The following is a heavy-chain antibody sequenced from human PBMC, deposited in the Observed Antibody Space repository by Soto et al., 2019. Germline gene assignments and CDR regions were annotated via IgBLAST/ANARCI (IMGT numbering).Heavy chain of an antibody. CDR1: GGSISSYY. CDR3: ARYGYSYGGYYFDY. D-gene: IGHD5-18*01. Sequence: SETLSLTCTVSGGSISSYYWSWIRQPPGKGLEWIGYIYYSGSTNYNPSLKSRVTISVDTSKNQFSLKLSSVTAADTAVYYCARYGYSYGGYYFDYWGKGTLVTVS. J-gene: IGHJ4*02. V-gene: IGHV4-59*01. CDR2: IYYSGST.